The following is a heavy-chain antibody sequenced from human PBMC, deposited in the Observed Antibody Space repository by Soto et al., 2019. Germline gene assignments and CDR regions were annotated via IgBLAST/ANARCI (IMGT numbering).Heavy chain of an antibody. V-gene: IGHV3-48*03. D-gene: IGHD3-10*02. CDR3: ARDQAAMCGGTGFKY. Sequence: GGSLSRSFAASGFTFRSYEMNWVRQAPGKVLELVSYISSSGSTIYYAYSVKGRFTISRDNSKNSLYLKMNSLRAEDTAVYYCARDQAAMCGGTGFKYWGHGTLVNVSS. J-gene: IGHJ4*03. CDR1: GFTFRSYE. CDR2: ISSSGSTI.